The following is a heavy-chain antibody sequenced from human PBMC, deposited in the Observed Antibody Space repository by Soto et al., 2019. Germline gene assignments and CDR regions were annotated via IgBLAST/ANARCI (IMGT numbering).Heavy chain of an antibody. D-gene: IGHD3-3*01. CDR2: MNPNSGNT. J-gene: IGHJ6*02. CDR1: GYTFTSYD. V-gene: IGHV1-8*01. CDR3: ARXFKRRFLEWLFDYGMDV. Sequence: ASVEVSCKASGYTFTSYDINWVRQATGQGLEWMGWMNPNSGNTGYAQKFQGRVTMTRNTSISTAYMELSSLRSEDTAVYYCARXFKRRFLEWLFDYGMDVWGQGTTVTVSS.